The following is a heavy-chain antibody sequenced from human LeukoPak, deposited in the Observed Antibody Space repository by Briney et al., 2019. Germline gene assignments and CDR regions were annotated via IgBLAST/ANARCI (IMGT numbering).Heavy chain of an antibody. V-gene: IGHV3-23*01. CDR1: GFTFSSYA. CDR2: ISGDGGTT. J-gene: IGHJ4*02. CDR3: AKSGSTWYDYFDF. Sequence: GGSLRLSCAASGFTFSSYAMTWVRQAPGKGLEWVSTISGDGGTTFYADSVKGRFTISRENSKNTLYLQMCSLRADDTAVYYCAKSGSTWYDYFDFWGQGALVTVSS. D-gene: IGHD6-13*01.